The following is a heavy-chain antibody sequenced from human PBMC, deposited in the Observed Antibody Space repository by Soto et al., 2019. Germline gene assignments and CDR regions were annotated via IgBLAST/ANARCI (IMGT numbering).Heavy chain of an antibody. J-gene: IGHJ4*02. CDR3: AKEYGSTWIDH. V-gene: IGHV3-74*01. CDR2: IDGAAATT. D-gene: IGHD6-13*01. CDR1: GFTFNNKW. Sequence: GGSLRLSCTASGFTFNNKWMHWVRQAPGKGLVWLSRIDGAAATTNYADSVKGRFTISRDNSRNTLFLQLNSLRDEDTAVYYCAKEYGSTWIDHWGQGTPVTVSS.